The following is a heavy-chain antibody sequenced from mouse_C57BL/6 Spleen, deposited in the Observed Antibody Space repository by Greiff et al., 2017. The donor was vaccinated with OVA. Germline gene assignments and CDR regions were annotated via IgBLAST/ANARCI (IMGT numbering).Heavy chain of an antibody. Sequence: EVKLMESGAELVRPGASVKLSCTASGFNIKDDYMHWVKQRPEQGLEWIGWIDPENGDTEYASKFQGKATITADTSSNTAYLQLSSLTSEDTAVYYCTRDYDGYFDVWGTGTTVTVSS. CDR1: GFNIKDDY. CDR3: TRDYDGYFDV. V-gene: IGHV14-4*01. J-gene: IGHJ1*03. CDR2: IDPENGDT. D-gene: IGHD2-4*01.